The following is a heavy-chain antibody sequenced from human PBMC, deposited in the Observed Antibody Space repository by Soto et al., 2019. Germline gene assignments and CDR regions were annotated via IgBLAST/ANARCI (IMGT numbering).Heavy chain of an antibody. J-gene: IGHJ4*02. V-gene: IGHV1-69*12. Sequence: QVQLVQSGAEVKKPESSVKVSCKAPGGTFSTYAISWVRQAPGQGLEWMGGIIPMFGTANYAQRIQDRVTITADESTNTVDMALSSLRSEDTAVYFCAGGIQLWIRRINNGYSGWGQGTLVTVSS. D-gene: IGHD5-18*01. CDR1: GGTFSTYA. CDR2: IIPMFGTA. CDR3: AGGIQLWIRRINNGYSG.